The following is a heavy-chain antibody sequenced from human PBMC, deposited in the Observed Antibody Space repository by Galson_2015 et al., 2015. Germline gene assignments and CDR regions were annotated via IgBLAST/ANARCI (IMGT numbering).Heavy chain of an antibody. D-gene: IGHD3-10*01. V-gene: IGHV1-69*13. Sequence: SVKVSCKASGGTFSSYAISWVRQAPGQGLEWMGGIIPIFGTANYAQKFQGRVTITADESTSTAYMELSSLRSEDTAVYYCARSKQFGELPVGYYGMDVWGQGTTVTVSS. J-gene: IGHJ6*02. CDR3: ARSKQFGELPVGYYGMDV. CDR2: IIPIFGTA. CDR1: GGTFSSYA.